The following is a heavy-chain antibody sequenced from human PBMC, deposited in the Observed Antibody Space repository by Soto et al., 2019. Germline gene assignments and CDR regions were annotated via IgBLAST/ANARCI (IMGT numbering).Heavy chain of an antibody. CDR1: GYSFTSYW. V-gene: IGHV5-51*01. D-gene: IGHD1-26*01. J-gene: IGHJ3*02. Sequence: PGESLKISCKGSGYSFTSYWICWVRQMPGKDLEWMRIIYPGDSDTRYSPSFQGQVTISADKSISTAYLQWSSLKASDTAMYYCARPVVGSISAFDIWRQRTMFT. CDR3: ARPVVGSISAFDI. CDR2: IYPGDSDT.